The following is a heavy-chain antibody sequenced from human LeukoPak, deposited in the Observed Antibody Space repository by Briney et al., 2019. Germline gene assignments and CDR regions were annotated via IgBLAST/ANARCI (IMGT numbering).Heavy chain of an antibody. V-gene: IGHV3-23*01. D-gene: IGHD2-8*02. J-gene: IGHJ4*02. CDR3: AKTQVVYYFDY. CDR2: ISAAGGNS. CDR1: GFSFSSYA. Sequence: GGSLRLSCVTSGFSFSSYAMSWVRQAPGKGLAWVSGISAAGGNSFYADSVKGRFTISRDNSNNTLHLQMNNMRVEDTAVYYCAKTQVVYYFDYWGQGNLVTVSS.